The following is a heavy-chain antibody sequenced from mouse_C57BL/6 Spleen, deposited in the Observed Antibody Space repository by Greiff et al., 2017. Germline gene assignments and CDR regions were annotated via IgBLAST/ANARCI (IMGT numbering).Heavy chain of an antibody. Sequence: VQLQQPGAELVKPGASVKMSCKASGYTFTSYWITWVKQRPGQGLEWIGDIYPGSGSTNYNEKFKSKATLTVDTSSSTAYMQLSSLTSEDSAVYYCSYYSNYVDYFDYWGQGTTLTVSS. CDR3: SYYSNYVDYFDY. CDR1: GYTFTSYW. J-gene: IGHJ2*01. CDR2: IYPGSGST. V-gene: IGHV1-55*01. D-gene: IGHD2-5*01.